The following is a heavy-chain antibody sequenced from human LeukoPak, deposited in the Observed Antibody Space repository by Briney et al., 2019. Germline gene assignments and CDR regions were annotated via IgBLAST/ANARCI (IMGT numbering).Heavy chain of an antibody. V-gene: IGHV4-30-4*01. D-gene: IGHD5-12*01. CDR3: ARATGYSGYDLYYGFVGWYFDL. Sequence: SETLSLTCTVSGGSISSGDYHWSWIRQPPGKGLEWIGYIYYSGSTYYNPSLKSRVTISVDTSKNQFSLKLSSVTAADTAVYYCARATGYSGYDLYYGFVGWYFDLWGRGTLVTVSS. CDR2: IYYSGST. J-gene: IGHJ2*01. CDR1: GGSISSGDYH.